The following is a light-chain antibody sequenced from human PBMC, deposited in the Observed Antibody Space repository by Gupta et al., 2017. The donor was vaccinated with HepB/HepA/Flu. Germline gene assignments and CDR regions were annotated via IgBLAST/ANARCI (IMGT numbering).Light chain of an antibody. J-gene: IGKJ2*01. V-gene: IGKV1-5*03. CDR3: KQYHSYPYT. CDR2: KTS. Sequence: DIQLTQSPSTLSASVGDRVTITCRASQSVSTWLAWYQQKPGTAPNLLIYKTSSLQSGVPSRFSGSGSGTEFTLTISSLQSDDFATYYCKQYHSYPYTFGQGTKLEI. CDR1: QSVSTW.